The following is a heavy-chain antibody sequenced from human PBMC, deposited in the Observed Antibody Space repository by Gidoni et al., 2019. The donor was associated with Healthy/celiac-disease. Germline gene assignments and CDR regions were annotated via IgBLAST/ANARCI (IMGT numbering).Heavy chain of an antibody. J-gene: IGHJ4*02. V-gene: IGHV4-34*01. Sequence: QVQLQQWGAGRLKPSETLSLTCAVYGGSFSGYYWSWIRQPPGKGLGWIGEINHSGSTNYNPSLKSRVTISVDTSKSQFSLKLSSVTAADTAVYYCARAQYSSSWYDYWGQGTLVTVSS. CDR3: ARAQYSSSWYDY. D-gene: IGHD6-13*01. CDR1: GGSFSGYY. CDR2: INHSGST.